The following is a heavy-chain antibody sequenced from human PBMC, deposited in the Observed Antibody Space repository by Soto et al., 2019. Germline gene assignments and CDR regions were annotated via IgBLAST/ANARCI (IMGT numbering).Heavy chain of an antibody. D-gene: IGHD2-15*01. CDR2: IIPIFGTA. CDR1: GGTFSSYA. CDR3: ARVVVAGTNWFDP. V-gene: IGHV1-69*13. J-gene: IGHJ5*02. Sequence: SVKVSCKASGGTFSSYAISWVRQAPGQGLEWMGGIIPIFGTANYAQKFQGRVTITADESTSTAYMELSSLRSEDTAVYYCARVVVAGTNWFDPWGQGTLVTVSS.